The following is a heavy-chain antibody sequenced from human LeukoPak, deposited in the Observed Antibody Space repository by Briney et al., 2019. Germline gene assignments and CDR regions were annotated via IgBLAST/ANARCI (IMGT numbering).Heavy chain of an antibody. D-gene: IGHD6-13*01. CDR2: IYSGGST. V-gene: IGHV3-66*01. J-gene: IGHJ6*02. Sequence: GGSLRLSCAASGFTVSSNYMSWVRQAPGKGLEWVSGIYSGGSTYYADSVKGRFTISRDNSKNTLYLQMNSLGAEDTAVYYCAREDSSSLVPPNYYSGMDVWGQGTTVTVSS. CDR1: GFTVSSNY. CDR3: AREDSSSLVPPNYYSGMDV.